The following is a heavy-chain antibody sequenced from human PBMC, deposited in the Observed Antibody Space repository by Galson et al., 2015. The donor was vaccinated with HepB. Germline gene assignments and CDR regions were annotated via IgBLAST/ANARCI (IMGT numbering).Heavy chain of an antibody. Sequence: SVKVSCKASGGTFSSYAIAWVRQAPGQGLEWMGGIIPILDTTHYAKKFQGRVSITADQSTSTAYMELSSLRSEDTAVYYCARGGGPVLKNWLFDLWGRGTLVTVSS. CDR2: IIPILDTT. CDR1: GGTFSSYA. D-gene: IGHD4/OR15-4a*01. V-gene: IGHV1-69*13. CDR3: ARGGGPVLKNWLFDL. J-gene: IGHJ2*01.